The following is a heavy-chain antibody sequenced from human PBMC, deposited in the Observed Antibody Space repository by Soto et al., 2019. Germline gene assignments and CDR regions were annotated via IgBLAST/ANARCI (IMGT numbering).Heavy chain of an antibody. CDR3: ASSGYSSGWYSYDY. Sequence: SETLSLTCTVSGGSISSYYWSWIRQPPGKGLEWIGYIYYSGSTNYNPSLKSRVTISVDTSKNQFSLKLSSVTAADTAVYYCASSGYSSGWYSYDYWGQGTLVTVSS. D-gene: IGHD6-19*01. J-gene: IGHJ4*02. CDR2: IYYSGST. V-gene: IGHV4-59*01. CDR1: GGSISSYY.